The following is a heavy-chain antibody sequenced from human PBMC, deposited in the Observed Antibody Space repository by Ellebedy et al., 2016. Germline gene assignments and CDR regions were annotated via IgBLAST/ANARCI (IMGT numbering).Heavy chain of an antibody. Sequence: GESLKISXAASGFTFSSYAMSWVRQAPGKGLEWVSAISGSGGSTYYADSVKGRFTISRDNSKNTLYLQMNSLRAEDTAVYYCAKVGAARRRRDYFDYWGQGTLVTVSS. CDR3: AKVGAARRRRDYFDY. D-gene: IGHD6-6*01. CDR1: GFTFSSYA. J-gene: IGHJ4*02. CDR2: ISGSGGST. V-gene: IGHV3-23*01.